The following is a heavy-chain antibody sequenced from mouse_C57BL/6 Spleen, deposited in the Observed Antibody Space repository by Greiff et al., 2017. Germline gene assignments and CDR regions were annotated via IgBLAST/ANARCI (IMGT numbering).Heavy chain of an antibody. CDR3: ARSPYYYGINRYFDV. D-gene: IGHD1-1*01. J-gene: IGHJ1*03. Sequence: VQLQQSGAELVRPGTSVKVSCKASGYAFTNYLIEWVKQRPGQGLEWIGVINPGSGGTNYNEKFKGKATLTADKSSSTAYMQLSSLTSEDSAVYFCARSPYYYGINRYFDVWGTGTTVTVSS. CDR1: GYAFTNYL. V-gene: IGHV1-54*01. CDR2: INPGSGGT.